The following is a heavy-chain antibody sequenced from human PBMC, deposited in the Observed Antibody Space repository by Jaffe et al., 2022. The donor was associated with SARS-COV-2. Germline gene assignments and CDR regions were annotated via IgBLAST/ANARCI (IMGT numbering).Heavy chain of an antibody. J-gene: IGHJ4*02. Sequence: QVQLQESGPGLVKPSQTLSLTCTVSGGSISSGSYYWSWIRQPAGKGLEWIGRIYTSGSTNYNPSLKSRVTISVDTSKNQFSLKLSSVTAADTAVYYCARAGRHFLGRGFDYWGQGTLVTVSS. CDR2: IYTSGST. D-gene: IGHD1-26*01. V-gene: IGHV4-61*02. CDR1: GGSISSGSYY. CDR3: ARAGRHFLGRGFDY.